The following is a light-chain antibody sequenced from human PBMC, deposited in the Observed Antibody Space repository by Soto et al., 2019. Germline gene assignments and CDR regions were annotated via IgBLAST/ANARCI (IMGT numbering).Light chain of an antibody. J-gene: IGKJ1*01. V-gene: IGKV3-20*01. CDR1: QSVGIS. CDR3: HQFGSFPRT. CDR2: SAF. Sequence: DIELTQSPGTLSLSPGERATLSCRASQSVGISLSWYQHKSGQPPRLLIYSAFNRATGIPERFSGSGAGTDFTLTISRLEPEDFAVYSCHQFGSFPRTFGQGTQVVIK.